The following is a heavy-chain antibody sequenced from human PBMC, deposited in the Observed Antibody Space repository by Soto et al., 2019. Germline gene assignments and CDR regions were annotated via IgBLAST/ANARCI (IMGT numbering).Heavy chain of an antibody. CDR2: IIPIFGTA. CDR3: ARDTGYCSSTSCPLDY. CDR1: GGTFSSYA. D-gene: IGHD2-2*01. V-gene: IGHV1-69*06. J-gene: IGHJ4*02. Sequence: QVQLVQSGAEVKKPGSSVKVSCKASGGTFSSYAISWVRQAPGQGLEWMGGIIPIFGTANYAQKFQGRVTITADKSPSTAYMELSSLRSEDTAVYYCARDTGYCSSTSCPLDYWGQGTLVTVSS.